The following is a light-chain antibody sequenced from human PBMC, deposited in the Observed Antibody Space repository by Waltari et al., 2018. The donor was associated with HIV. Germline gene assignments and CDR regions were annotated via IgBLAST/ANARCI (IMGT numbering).Light chain of an antibody. CDR3: ISYTSDSTSWV. V-gene: IGLV2-14*01. CDR2: EVN. Sequence: QSALTQPASVSGSPGQSITFSCSGTSSDVGGYNYVSWYQQLPDKAPKVIIYEVNKRPSGVSDRFSGSKSGNTASLTISGLQAEDEADYYCISYTSDSTSWVFGGGTKLTVL. J-gene: IGLJ3*02. CDR1: SSDVGGYNY.